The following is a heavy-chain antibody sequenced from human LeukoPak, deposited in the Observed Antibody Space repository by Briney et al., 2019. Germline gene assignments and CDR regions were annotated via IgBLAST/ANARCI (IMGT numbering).Heavy chain of an antibody. CDR2: MNPNSGNT. CDR3: ARGLPDSSGYQYYFDY. Sequence: ASVKVSCKASGYTFTSYGISWVRQAPGQGLEWMGWMNPNSGNTGYAQKFQGRVTMTRNTSISTAYMELSSLRSEDTAVYYCARGLPDSSGYQYYFDYWGQGTLVTVSS. CDR1: GYTFTSYG. V-gene: IGHV1-8*02. J-gene: IGHJ4*02. D-gene: IGHD3-22*01.